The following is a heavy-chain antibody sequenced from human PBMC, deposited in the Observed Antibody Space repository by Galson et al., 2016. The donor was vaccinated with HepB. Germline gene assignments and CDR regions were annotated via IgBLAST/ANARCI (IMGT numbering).Heavy chain of an antibody. V-gene: IGHV1-18*01. CDR3: ARDKRWTGGGTRRYFQYGLDV. CDR1: GYTFTSYG. Sequence: SVKVSCKASGYTFTSYGINWVRQAPGQGLEWMGWISASTGNTIYAQKIQGRVTMTTDTSTRTVYMEVRSLRSDDTAVYYCARDKRWTGGGTRRYFQYGLDVWGQGTTVTVSS. J-gene: IGHJ6*02. CDR2: ISASTGNT. D-gene: IGHD6-13*01.